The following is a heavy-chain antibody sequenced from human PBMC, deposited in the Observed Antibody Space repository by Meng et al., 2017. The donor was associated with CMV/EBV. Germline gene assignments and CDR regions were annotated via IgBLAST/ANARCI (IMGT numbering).Heavy chain of an antibody. CDR2: ISSSSSYI. CDR3: AREEYSHGLEYYYYGMDV. V-gene: IGHV3-21*01. CDR1: GFTFISYS. Sequence: EPLQISCAASGFTFISYSMNWFRQAPGKGLEWVSSISSSSSYIYYADSVKGRLTISRDNAKNSLYLQMNSLRAADTAVYYCAREEYSHGLEYYYYGMDVWGQGTTVTVSS. D-gene: IGHD5-18*01. J-gene: IGHJ6*02.